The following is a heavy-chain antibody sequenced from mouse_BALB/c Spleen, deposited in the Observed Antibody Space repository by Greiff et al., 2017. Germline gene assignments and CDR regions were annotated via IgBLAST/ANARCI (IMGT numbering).Heavy chain of an antibody. CDR2: IDPANGNT. J-gene: IGHJ4*01. CDR3: ARIPIYYYGSSYAMDY. CDR1: GFNIKDTY. V-gene: IGHV14-3*02. D-gene: IGHD1-1*01. Sequence: EVKLQQSGAELVKPGASVKLSCTASGFNIKDTYMHWVKQRPEQGLEWIGRIDPANGNTKYDPKFQGKATITADTSSNTAYLQLSSLTSEDTAVYYCARIPIYYYGSSYAMDYWGQGTSVTVSS.